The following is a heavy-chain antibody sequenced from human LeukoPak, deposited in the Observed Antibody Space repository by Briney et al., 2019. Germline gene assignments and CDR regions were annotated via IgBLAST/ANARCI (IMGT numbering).Heavy chain of an antibody. D-gene: IGHD3-22*01. V-gene: IGHV4-39*07. Sequence: SETLSLTCTVSGGSISSSSYYWGWIRQPPGKGLEWIGSIYYSGSTYYNPSLKSRVTISVDTSKNQFSLKLSSVTAADTAVYYCARERDSSGYYSHDAFDIWGQGTMVTVSP. CDR1: GGSISSSSYY. CDR3: ARERDSSGYYSHDAFDI. CDR2: IYYSGST. J-gene: IGHJ3*02.